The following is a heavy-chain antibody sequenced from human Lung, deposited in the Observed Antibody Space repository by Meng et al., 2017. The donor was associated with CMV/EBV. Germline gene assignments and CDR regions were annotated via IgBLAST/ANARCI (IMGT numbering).Heavy chain of an antibody. CDR1: GFAFKNYA. D-gene: IGHD6-13*01. V-gene: IGHV3-23*01. Sequence: ASGFAFKNYAMAWVRQAPGKGLEGVSTILGTGPTYYADYVKGRFTISRDDSRNTLFLQLNSLRDEDTAVFYCARGDSSTTWLVFDYWGLGTLVTVSS. CDR2: ILGTGPT. J-gene: IGHJ4*02. CDR3: ARGDSSTTWLVFDY.